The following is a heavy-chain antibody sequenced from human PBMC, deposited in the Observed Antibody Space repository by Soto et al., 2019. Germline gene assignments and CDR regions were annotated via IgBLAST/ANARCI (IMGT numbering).Heavy chain of an antibody. CDR1: GGSIRNYF. CDR3: VRDVESPGISGSWGAFDI. CDR2: IYSSGNT. Sequence: SETLSLTCTVSGGSIRNYFWTWIRQPAGKGLEWIGRIYSSGNTVYNASLKSRVTMSIDMSKNQFSLKLSSMTAAVTAVYCCVRDVESPGISGSWGAFDIWGQGTVVTVSS. V-gene: IGHV4-4*07. J-gene: IGHJ3*02. D-gene: IGHD1-20*01.